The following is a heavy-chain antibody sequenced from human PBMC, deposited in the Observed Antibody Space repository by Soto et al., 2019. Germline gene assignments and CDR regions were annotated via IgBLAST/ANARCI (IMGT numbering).Heavy chain of an antibody. D-gene: IGHD3-22*01. J-gene: IGHJ4*02. CDR2: ISTENGNT. V-gene: IGHV1-18*04. Sequence: ASVKVSCKASGYTFINNAITWVRQAPGQGLEWMGWISTENGNTNYAQNLQGRVILTRDRSKNTAYMELRSLRPEDTATYYCARDSSSGTFHNWGQGALVTVSS. CDR3: ARDSSSGTFHN. CDR1: GYTFINNA.